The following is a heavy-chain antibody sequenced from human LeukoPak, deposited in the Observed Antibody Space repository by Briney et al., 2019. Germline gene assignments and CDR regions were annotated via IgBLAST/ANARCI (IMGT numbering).Heavy chain of an antibody. V-gene: IGHV3-74*01. Sequence: GGSLRLSCAASGFTFSSYWMHWVRRAPGKGLVWVSRINSDGSSTSYADSVKGRFTISRDNAKNTLYLQMNSLRAEDTAVYYCARLGSWYRRDDYWGQGTLVTVSS. J-gene: IGHJ4*02. CDR2: INSDGSST. D-gene: IGHD6-13*01. CDR1: GFTFSSYW. CDR3: ARLGSWYRRDDY.